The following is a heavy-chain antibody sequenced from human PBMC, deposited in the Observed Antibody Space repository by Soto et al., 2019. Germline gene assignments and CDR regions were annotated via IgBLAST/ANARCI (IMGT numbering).Heavy chain of an antibody. J-gene: IGHJ6*02. V-gene: IGHV1-69*02. CDR2: IIPILGIA. Sequence: QVQLVQSGAEVKKPGSSVKVSCKASGGTFSSYTISWVRQAPGQGLEWMGRIIPILGIANYAQKFQGRVTITADKSTSTAYMELSSLRSEDTAVYYCARGYGEYYYYGVDVWGQGTTVTVSS. CDR1: GGTFSSYT. D-gene: IGHD4-17*01. CDR3: ARGYGEYYYYGVDV.